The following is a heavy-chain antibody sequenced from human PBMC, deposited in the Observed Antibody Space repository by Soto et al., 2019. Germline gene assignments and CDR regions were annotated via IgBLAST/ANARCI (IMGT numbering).Heavy chain of an antibody. CDR3: TSEGI. Sequence: EVQLVESGGGLAQPGGSLRLSCAASGFTFSDYAMNWVRQVPGKGLEWISQIASSGTPIYYADSVRGRFTISRDNAENSLYLQMNSLRDEDTAVYFCTSEGIWGQGTLVTVSS. CDR2: IASSGTPI. CDR1: GFTFSDYA. V-gene: IGHV3-48*02. J-gene: IGHJ4*02.